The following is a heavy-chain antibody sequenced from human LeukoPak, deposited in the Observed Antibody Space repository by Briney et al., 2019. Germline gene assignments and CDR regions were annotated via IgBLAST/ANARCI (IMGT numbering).Heavy chain of an antibody. Sequence: ASVKVSCKASGYTFTSYGISWVRQARGQGLEWMGWTSGDNVNTYYAQKFLGRVIMTTDISTTTAYMELRSLRPDDTAVYYCVKDWEWKAARNLFDPWGQGTRVTVSS. CDR1: GYTFTSYG. CDR3: VKDWEWKAARNLFDP. CDR2: TSGDNVNT. D-gene: IGHD6-6*01. V-gene: IGHV1-18*01. J-gene: IGHJ5*02.